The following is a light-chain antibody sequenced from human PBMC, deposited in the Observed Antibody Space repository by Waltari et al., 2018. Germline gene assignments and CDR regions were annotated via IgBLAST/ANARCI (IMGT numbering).Light chain of an antibody. V-gene: IGLV1-40*01. J-gene: IGLJ3*02. CDR1: TPNIGADYG. CDR2: ENT. CDR3: QAYDSSLFGV. Sequence: QPVLTQPPSVSGAPGQRVPISCTGSTPNIGADYGVNWYHQLPGTAPKLLIFENTNGPSGVPDRFSGSRSGTSASLAIAGLQAEDDADYYCQAYDSSLFGVFGGGTKLTVL.